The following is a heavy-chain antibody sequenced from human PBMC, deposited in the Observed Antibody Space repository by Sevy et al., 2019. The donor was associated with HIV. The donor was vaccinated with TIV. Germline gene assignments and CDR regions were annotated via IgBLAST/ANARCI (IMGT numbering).Heavy chain of an antibody. CDR2: IYSAGPT. V-gene: IGHV3-53*01. CDR1: GFIVSSNY. J-gene: IGHJ4*02. D-gene: IGHD6-19*01. CDR3: ARVGVISSGWFYFDY. Sequence: GESLKIYCVASGFIVSSNYMSWVRQAPGKGLEWVSVIYSAGPTYYADSVKGRFTISRDNSKNTLYLQMNSLRADDTAVYYCARVGVISSGWFYFDYWGQGALVTVSS.